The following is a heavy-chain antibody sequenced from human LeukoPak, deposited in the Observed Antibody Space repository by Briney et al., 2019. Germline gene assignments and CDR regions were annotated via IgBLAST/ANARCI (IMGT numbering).Heavy chain of an antibody. CDR1: GFTFSSYA. CDR3: VKRTGTGSWKGSFDY. CDR2: ISSDGGST. J-gene: IGHJ4*02. V-gene: IGHV3-64D*06. Sequence: PGGSLRLSCSAPGFTFSSYAMHWVRQAPGKGLEYVTAISSDGGSTYYADSVKGRFTISRYNSKSTLYLQMSSLRAEDTAVYYCVKRTGTGSWKGSFDYWGQGTLVTVSS. D-gene: IGHD6-13*01.